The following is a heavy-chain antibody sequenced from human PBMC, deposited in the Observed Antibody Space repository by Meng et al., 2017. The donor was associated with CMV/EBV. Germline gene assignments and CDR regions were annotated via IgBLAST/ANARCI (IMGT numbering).Heavy chain of an antibody. CDR1: GGSISSGSYY. Sequence: QWQLQESGPGLVKPSQTLSLPCTVSGGSISSGSYYWSWIRQPAGKGLEWIGRIYTSGSTNYNPSLKSRVTISVDTSKNQFSLKLSSVTAADTAVYYCAREAFKVLFFPFDPWGQGTLVTVSS. J-gene: IGHJ5*02. CDR3: AREAFKVLFFPFDP. D-gene: IGHD1-1*01. V-gene: IGHV4-61*02. CDR2: IYTSGST.